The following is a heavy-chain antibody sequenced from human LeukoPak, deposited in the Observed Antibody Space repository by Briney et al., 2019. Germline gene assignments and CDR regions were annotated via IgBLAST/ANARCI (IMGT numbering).Heavy chain of an antibody. CDR1: GFAVSGSA. Sequence: GGSLRLSCAASGFAVSGSAMHWVRQASGRGLEWLGRVRSKGYNYATAYGASVKDRFIISRDDSKSTAYLQMSSLKSEDTAVYYCATLGETSGWYPDHWGQGTLVTVSS. D-gene: IGHD6-19*01. CDR2: VRSKGYNYAT. J-gene: IGHJ4*02. CDR3: ATLGETSGWYPDH. V-gene: IGHV3-73*01.